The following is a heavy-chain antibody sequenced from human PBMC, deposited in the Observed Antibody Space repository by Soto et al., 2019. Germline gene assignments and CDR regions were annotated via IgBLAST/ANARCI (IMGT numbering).Heavy chain of an antibody. J-gene: IGHJ4*02. V-gene: IGHV1-69*13. Sequence: ASVKVSWKASGGTFSSYAISWVRQAPGQGLEWMGGIIPIFGTANYAQKFQGRVTITADESTSTAYMELSSLRSEDTAVYYCASVATYYYDSSGYYYGADYWGQGTLVTVSS. CDR3: ASVATYYYDSSGYYYGADY. CDR1: GGTFSSYA. CDR2: IIPIFGTA. D-gene: IGHD3-22*01.